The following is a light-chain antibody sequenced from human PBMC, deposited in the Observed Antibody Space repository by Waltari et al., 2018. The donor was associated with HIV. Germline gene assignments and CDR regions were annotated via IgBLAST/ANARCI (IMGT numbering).Light chain of an antibody. J-gene: IGLJ2*01. CDR3: SSYTSSSTFYVV. V-gene: IGLV2-14*01. CDR2: DVS. CDR1: SSAGGVYNY. Sequence: QSALTQPASVSGSPGQSITISCTGTSSAGGVYNYVSWYQQHPGKAPKLMIYDVSNRPSGVSNRFSGSKSGNTASLTISGLQAEDEADYYCSSYTSSSTFYVVFGGGTKLTVL.